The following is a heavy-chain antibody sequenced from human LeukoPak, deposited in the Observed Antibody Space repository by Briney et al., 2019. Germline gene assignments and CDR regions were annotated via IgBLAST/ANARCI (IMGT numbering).Heavy chain of an antibody. CDR1: GFSFSTYW. D-gene: IGHD1-26*01. Sequence: PGGSLRLSCAASGFSFSTYWMSWVRQAPGKGLEWVAVISYDGSNKYYADSVKGRFTISRDNSKNTLYLQMNSLRAEDTAVYYCAKGPRSGSYSDYWGQGTLVTVSS. V-gene: IGHV3-30*18. CDR3: AKGPRSGSYSDY. CDR2: ISYDGSNK. J-gene: IGHJ4*02.